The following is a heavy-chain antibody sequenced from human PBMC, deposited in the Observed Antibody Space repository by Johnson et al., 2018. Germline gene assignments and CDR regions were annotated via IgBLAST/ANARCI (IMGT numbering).Heavy chain of an antibody. Sequence: VQLVETGGGVVQPGRSLRLSCAASGFTFSSYGMHWVRQAPGKGLEWVAVISYDGRNKYYADSVKGRFTISSDNSKNTLYLQMNSLRAEDTAVYSCAKDMTTVTTAYFQHWGQGTLVTVSS. D-gene: IGHD4-17*01. CDR1: GFTFSSYG. V-gene: IGHV3-30*18. CDR2: ISYDGRNK. J-gene: IGHJ1*01. CDR3: AKDMTTVTTAYFQH.